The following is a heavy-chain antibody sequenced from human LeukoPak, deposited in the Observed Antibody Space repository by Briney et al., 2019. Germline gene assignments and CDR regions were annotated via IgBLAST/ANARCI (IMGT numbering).Heavy chain of an antibody. CDR3: ARESRIQLWLLDY. J-gene: IGHJ4*02. CDR1: GFLVSSKY. D-gene: IGHD5-18*01. Sequence: GGSLRLSCAASGFLVSSKYMSWVRQAPGKGLEWVSVIYSGGSTYYADSVKGRFTISRDNSKNTVYLQMNSLRAEDTAVYYCARESRIQLWLLDYWGQGALVTVSS. V-gene: IGHV3-66*01. CDR2: IYSGGST.